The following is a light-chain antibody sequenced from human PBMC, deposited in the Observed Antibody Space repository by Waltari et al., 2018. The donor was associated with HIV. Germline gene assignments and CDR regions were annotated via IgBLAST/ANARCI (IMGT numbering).Light chain of an antibody. CDR2: VNR. CDR1: ISNIGTNA. Sequence: QSVLTQPPSTSGTPGQRVTISCYGSISNIGTNAVNWYQRLPGSAPKLLISVNRRRIPGFPGRFTGSRSGTSASLAISGLQSEDDADYYCAAWDDNLSGNVIFGGGTKLTVL. J-gene: IGLJ2*01. CDR3: AAWDDNLSGNVI. V-gene: IGLV1-44*01.